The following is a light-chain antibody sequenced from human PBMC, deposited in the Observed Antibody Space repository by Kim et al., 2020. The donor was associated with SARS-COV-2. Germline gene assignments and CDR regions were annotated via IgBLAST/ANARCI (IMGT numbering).Light chain of an antibody. CDR1: QVIGND. CDR2: AAS. CDR3: LQHNSYPRT. V-gene: IGKV1-17*01. Sequence: DIQMTQSPSYLSASVGDTVTITCRASQVIGNDLAWFQQKPGKPPKRLIYAASRLQSGVPSKFSGSGSGTEFTLTISSLQPEDFATYYCLQHNSYPRTFGQGTKVDIK. J-gene: IGKJ1*01.